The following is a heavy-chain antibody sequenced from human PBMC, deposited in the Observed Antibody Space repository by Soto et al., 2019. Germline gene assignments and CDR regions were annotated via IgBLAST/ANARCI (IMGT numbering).Heavy chain of an antibody. J-gene: IGHJ6*02. V-gene: IGHV1-18*04. CDR3: ASSWGVRGVIITPPTSYYGMDV. CDR1: GYTFISYN. Sequence: GASVKVSCKASGYTFISYNISWVRQAPGQGLEWMGWISAYNGKTNYAQNLQDRVTMTTDTSTSTAYMELRSLRSDDTAVYYCASSWGVRGVIITPPTSYYGMDVWGQGTTVTVSS. CDR2: ISAYNGKT. D-gene: IGHD3-10*01.